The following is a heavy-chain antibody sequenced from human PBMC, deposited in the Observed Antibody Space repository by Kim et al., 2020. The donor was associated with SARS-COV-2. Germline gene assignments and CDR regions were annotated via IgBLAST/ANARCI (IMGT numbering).Heavy chain of an antibody. CDR3: ARQKRRDGYNWFYYYGMDV. CDR2: IYPGDSDT. CDR1: GYSFTSYW. J-gene: IGHJ6*02. V-gene: IGHV5-51*01. D-gene: IGHD5-12*01. Sequence: GESLKISCKGSGYSFTSYWIGWVRQMPGKGLEWMGIIYPGDSDTRYSPSFQGQVTISADKSISTAYLQWSSLKASDTAMYYCARQKRRDGYNWFYYYGMDVWGQGTTVTVSS.